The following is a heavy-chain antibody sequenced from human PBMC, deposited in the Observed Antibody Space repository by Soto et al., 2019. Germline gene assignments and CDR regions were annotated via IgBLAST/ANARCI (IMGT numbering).Heavy chain of an antibody. CDR3: ARRIAEAGTSFDY. Sequence: EVQLLESGGGLVQPGGSLRLSCAASGFTFSSYAMSWVRQAPGKGLEWVSAISGSGGSTYYADSVKGRFTISRDNSKNTLYLQMNSLRAEDTAVYYCARRIAEAGTSFDYWGQGTLVTVSS. V-gene: IGHV3-23*01. J-gene: IGHJ4*02. CDR2: ISGSGGST. D-gene: IGHD6-13*01. CDR1: GFTFSSYA.